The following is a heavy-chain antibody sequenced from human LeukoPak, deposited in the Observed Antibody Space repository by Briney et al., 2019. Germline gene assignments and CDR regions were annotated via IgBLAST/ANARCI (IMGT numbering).Heavy chain of an antibody. J-gene: IGHJ3*02. CDR1: GGSISSYY. Sequence: SETLSLTCTVSGGSISSYYWSWIRQPPGKGLEWIGYIYYSGSTNYNPSLKSRVTIPVDTSKNQFSLKLSSVTAADTAVYYCARAAGRDAFDIWGQGTMATVSS. D-gene: IGHD6-13*01. CDR3: ARAAGRDAFDI. V-gene: IGHV4-59*01. CDR2: IYYSGST.